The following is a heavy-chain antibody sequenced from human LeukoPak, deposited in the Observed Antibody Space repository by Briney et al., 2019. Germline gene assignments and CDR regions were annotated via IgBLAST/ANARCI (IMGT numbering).Heavy chain of an antibody. D-gene: IGHD3-10*01. Sequence: GRSLRLSCAASGFTFSNYGMHWVRQAPGKGLEWVAVISYDGSNKYYADSVKGRFTISRDNSKNTLYLQMNSLRAEDTAVYYCAKDRGLGGRGWFDPWGQGTLITVSS. CDR2: ISYDGSNK. CDR3: AKDRGLGGRGWFDP. V-gene: IGHV3-30*18. CDR1: GFTFSNYG. J-gene: IGHJ5*02.